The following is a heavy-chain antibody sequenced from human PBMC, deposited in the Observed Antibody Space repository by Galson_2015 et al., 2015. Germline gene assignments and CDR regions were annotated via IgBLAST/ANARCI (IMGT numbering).Heavy chain of an antibody. J-gene: IGHJ4*02. Sequence: SLRLSCAASGFTFSSYAMHWVRQAPGKGLEWVAVISYDGSNKYYADSVKGRFTISRDNSKNTLYLQMNSLRAEDTAVYYCARECSSTSCYDYWGQGTLVIVSS. V-gene: IGHV3-30-3*01. CDR1: GFTFSSYA. CDR3: ARECSSTSCYDY. D-gene: IGHD2-2*01. CDR2: ISYDGSNK.